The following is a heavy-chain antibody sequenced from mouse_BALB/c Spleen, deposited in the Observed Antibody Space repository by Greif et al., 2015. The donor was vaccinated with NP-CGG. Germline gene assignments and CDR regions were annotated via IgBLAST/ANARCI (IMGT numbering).Heavy chain of an antibody. Sequence: QVQLQQSGAELMKPGASVKISCKATGYTFSSYWIEWVKQRPGHGLEWIGEILPGSGSTNYNEKFKGKATFTADTSSNTAYMQLSSLTSEDSAAYYCARGGYYAMDYWGQGTSVTVSS. CDR3: ARGGYYAMDY. V-gene: IGHV1-9*01. J-gene: IGHJ4*01. CDR2: ILPGSGST. CDR1: GYTFSSYW.